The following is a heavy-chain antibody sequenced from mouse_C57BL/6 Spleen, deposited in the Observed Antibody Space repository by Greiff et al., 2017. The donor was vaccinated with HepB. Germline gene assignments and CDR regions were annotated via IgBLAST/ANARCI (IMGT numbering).Heavy chain of an antibody. CDR3: ARDPKYAMDY. V-gene: IGHV1-50*01. CDR1: GYTFTSYW. CDR2: IDPSDSYT. D-gene: IGHD1-3*01. Sequence: QVQLKQPGAELVKPGASVKLSCKASGYTFTSYWMQWVKQRPGQGLEWIGEIDPSDSYTNYNQKFKGKATLTVDTSSSTAYMQLSSLTSEDSAVYYCARDPKYAMDYWGQGTSVTVSS. J-gene: IGHJ4*01.